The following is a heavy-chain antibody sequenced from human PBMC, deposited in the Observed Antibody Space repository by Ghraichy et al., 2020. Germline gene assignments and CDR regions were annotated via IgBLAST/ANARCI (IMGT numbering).Heavy chain of an antibody. J-gene: IGHJ5*02. Sequence: GGSLRLSCTASGFTFGDYAMSWVRQAPGKGLEWVGFIRSKAYGGTTEYAASVKGRFTISRDDSKSIAYLQMNSLKTEDTAVYYCSTAIVVVINGTYKWFDPWGQGTLVTVSS. D-gene: IGHD3-22*01. CDR2: IRSKAYGGTT. CDR1: GFTFGDYA. V-gene: IGHV3-49*04. CDR3: STAIVVVINGTYKWFDP.